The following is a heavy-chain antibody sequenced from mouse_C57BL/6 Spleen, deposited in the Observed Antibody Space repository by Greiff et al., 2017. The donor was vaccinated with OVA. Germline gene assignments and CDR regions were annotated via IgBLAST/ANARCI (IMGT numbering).Heavy chain of an antibody. D-gene: IGHD1-1*01. Sequence: VQLQQSGAELVRPGASVKLSCTASGFNIKDYYMHWVKQRPEQGLEWIGRIDPEDGDTEYAPKFKGKATMTADTSSNTAYLQLSSLTSEDTAVYYCTSSVYYGSSYGYFDVWGTGTTVTVSS. J-gene: IGHJ1*03. CDR2: IDPEDGDT. V-gene: IGHV14-1*01. CDR3: TSSVYYGSSYGYFDV. CDR1: GFNIKDYY.